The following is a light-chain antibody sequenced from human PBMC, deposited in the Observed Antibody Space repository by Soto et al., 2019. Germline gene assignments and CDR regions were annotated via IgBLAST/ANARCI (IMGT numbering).Light chain of an antibody. J-gene: IGLJ1*01. CDR2: DVT. Sequence: QSALTQPASVSGSPGQSITISCTGTSSDVGGYNYVSWYQQHPVKAPKLMIYDVTNRPSGVSDRSSGSKSGNTASLTISGLQAEDEADYYCSSYTSSSTPYVFVTGTKVTVL. CDR1: SSDVGGYNY. V-gene: IGLV2-14*01. CDR3: SSYTSSSTPYV.